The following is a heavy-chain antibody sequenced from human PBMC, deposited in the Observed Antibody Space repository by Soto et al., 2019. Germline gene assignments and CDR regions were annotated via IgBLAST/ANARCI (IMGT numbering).Heavy chain of an antibody. J-gene: IGHJ4*02. CDR1: GFSLTTRPVG. V-gene: IGHV2-5*02. CDR2: IYWDDDK. Sequence: QITLKESGPTLVKPTQTLTLTCTFSGFSLTTRPVGVGWIRQPPGQALEWLALIYWDDDKRYNPSLKTRVTITKDTSKNQVGLTMTNMDPVDTATYYCAHRQLYNGAWNEGTFDYWGQGALVTVSS. CDR3: AHRQLYNGAWNEGTFDY. D-gene: IGHD1-1*01.